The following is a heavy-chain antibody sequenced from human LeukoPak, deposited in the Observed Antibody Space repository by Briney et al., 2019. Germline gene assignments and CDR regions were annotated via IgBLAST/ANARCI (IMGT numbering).Heavy chain of an antibody. CDR2: INHSGST. J-gene: IGHJ6*03. Sequence: PSETLSLTCAVYGGSFSGYYWSWIRQPPGEGLEWIGEINHSGSTNYNPSLKSRVTISVDTSKNQFSLKLSSVTAADTAVYYCARARSGSYYYYYYYMDVWGKGTTVTVSS. CDR3: ARARSGSYYYYYYYMDV. V-gene: IGHV4-34*01. D-gene: IGHD1-26*01. CDR1: GGSFSGYY.